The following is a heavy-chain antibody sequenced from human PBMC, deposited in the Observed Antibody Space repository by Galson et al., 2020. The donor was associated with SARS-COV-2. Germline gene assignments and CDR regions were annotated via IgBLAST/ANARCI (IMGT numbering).Heavy chain of an antibody. CDR3: ARGTRDITMIVMIVTTVSYYLDY. D-gene: IGHD3-22*01. CDR1: GGSFRGYY. CDR2: INPSGST. J-gene: IGHJ4*02. V-gene: IGHV4-34*01. Sequence: SQTPSLTCAVYGGSFRGYYWSWVRPPPGKGMEWIGEINPSGSTNYNPSLKSRVTTSIHTSKNQISLKLRSVTAADPAVYYCARGTRDITMIVMIVTTVSYYLDYWGQGTRVTFSS.